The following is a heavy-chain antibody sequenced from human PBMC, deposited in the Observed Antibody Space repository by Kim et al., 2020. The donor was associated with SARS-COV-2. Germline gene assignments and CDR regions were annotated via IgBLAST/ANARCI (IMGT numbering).Heavy chain of an antibody. CDR3: ARDAD. CDR2: YDGSNT. J-gene: IGHJ4*02. V-gene: IGHV3-30-3*01. Sequence: YDGSNTDHADSVKGRFTIARDNSKNPLYLQMNSLGAEDTAVYYCARDADWGQGTLVTVSS.